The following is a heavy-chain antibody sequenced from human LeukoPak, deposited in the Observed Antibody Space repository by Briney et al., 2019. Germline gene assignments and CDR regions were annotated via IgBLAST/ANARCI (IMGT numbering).Heavy chain of an antibody. Sequence: GGSLRLSCAASRFTFSSSAMSWVRQAPGKGLEWVSTISGSGGSTYSTDSVKGRFTISRDNSKSTLYLQMNSLRVEDTAIYYCAKGGPQFFDYWGQGTLVTVSS. CDR3: AKGGPQFFDY. D-gene: IGHD5-24*01. CDR2: ISGSGGST. CDR1: RFTFSSSA. V-gene: IGHV3-23*01. J-gene: IGHJ4*02.